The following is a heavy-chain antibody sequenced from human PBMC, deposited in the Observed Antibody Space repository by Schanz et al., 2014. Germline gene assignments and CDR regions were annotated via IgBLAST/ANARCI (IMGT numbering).Heavy chain of an antibody. CDR3: AKWEDIVPETDTMRGWFDS. CDR2: ISARGEVS. D-gene: IGHD2-8*01. Sequence: EVRLVESGGGLVQPGGSLRLSCVASGFNFYTSAMTWVRQAPGKGLEWVSVISARGEVSKYSDSVKGRFIVSRDNSRATLLLQMDSRRDAETAFYYGAKWEDIVPETDTMRGWFDSWGQGILVTVSS. CDR1: GFNFYTSA. J-gene: IGHJ5*01. V-gene: IGHV3-23*04.